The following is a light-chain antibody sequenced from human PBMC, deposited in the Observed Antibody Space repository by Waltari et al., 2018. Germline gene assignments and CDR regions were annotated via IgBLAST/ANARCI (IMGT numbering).Light chain of an antibody. CDR2: DAS. CDR1: QDISNY. J-gene: IGKJ3*01. CDR3: QQYDNS. V-gene: IGKV1-33*01. Sequence: DLQMTQSPSSLSASVGDRVTITCQASQDISNYLNWYQQKPGKAPKLLIYDASNLETGVPSRFSGSGSGTDFTVTISSLQPEGIATYYCQQYDNSFGPGTKVDIK.